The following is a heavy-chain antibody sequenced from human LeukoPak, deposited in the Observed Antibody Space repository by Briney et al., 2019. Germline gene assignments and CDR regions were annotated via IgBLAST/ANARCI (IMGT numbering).Heavy chain of an antibody. CDR1: GYTFTSHG. V-gene: IGHV1-18*01. Sequence: ASVKVSCKASGYTFTSHGISWVRQSTGQGLEWMGWISAYNGNTNYAQKLQGRVTMNTDTSTSTAYVELRSLRSDDTAVYYCARDYVASSTSIWSYYYLDVWGKGTTVTVSS. J-gene: IGHJ6*03. CDR3: ARDYVASSTSIWSYYYLDV. D-gene: IGHD2-2*01. CDR2: ISAYNGNT.